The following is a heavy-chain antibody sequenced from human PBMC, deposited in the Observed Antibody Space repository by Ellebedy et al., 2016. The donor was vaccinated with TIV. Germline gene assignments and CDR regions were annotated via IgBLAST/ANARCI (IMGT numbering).Heavy chain of an antibody. V-gene: IGHV3-53*04. CDR3: AKGSFPFGDKSERIYSFQY. CDR2: IYSGGST. J-gene: IGHJ4*02. Sequence: PGGSLRLSCAASGFTVSSNYMSWVRQAPGKGLEWVSVIYSGGSTYYADSVKGRFTISTHNSRNTLYLQMTNLRTEDTAVYYCAKGSFPFGDKSERIYSFQYWGQGTLVTVSS. D-gene: IGHD3-10*01. CDR1: GFTVSSNY.